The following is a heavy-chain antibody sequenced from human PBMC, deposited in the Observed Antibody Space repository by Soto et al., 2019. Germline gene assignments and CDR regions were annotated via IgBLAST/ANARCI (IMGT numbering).Heavy chain of an antibody. D-gene: IGHD2-15*01. CDR1: GGTFSTSS. V-gene: IGHV1-69*01. J-gene: IGHJ4*02. CDR2: IIPIFSKT. CDR3: ARDVVRSAGGDS. Sequence: QVQLVQSGAEVKEPGTSVKVSCKASGGTFSTSSFVWVRQGPGQGLEWMGGIIPIFSKTNVAQKFQGRVTFTADESTRTAYMELSSLRSEDTAIYCCARDVVRSAGGDSWRQGTLVTVSS.